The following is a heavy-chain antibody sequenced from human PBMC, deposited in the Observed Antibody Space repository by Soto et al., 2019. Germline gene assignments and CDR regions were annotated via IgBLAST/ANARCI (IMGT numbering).Heavy chain of an antibody. D-gene: IGHD3-3*01. Sequence: QVQLMQPGAEVMKPGASMTFSCKASGDTFSRHYVHWVRQAPGQGLEWMGRVDPVNGDTTYSQEFXSRVTMTSDTSTNTVYMVLSSLKSDDTAVYYCSTRVKGDFDVWGQGTTVVVS. CDR2: VDPVNGDT. J-gene: IGHJ6*01. CDR1: GDTFSRHY. CDR3: STRVKGDFDV. V-gene: IGHV1-46*03.